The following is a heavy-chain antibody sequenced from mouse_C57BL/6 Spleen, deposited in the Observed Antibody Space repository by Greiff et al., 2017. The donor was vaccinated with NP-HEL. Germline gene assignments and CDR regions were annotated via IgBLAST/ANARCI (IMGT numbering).Heavy chain of an antibody. CDR2: IYPGDGDT. V-gene: IGHV1-80*01. J-gene: IGHJ1*03. D-gene: IGHD2-3*01. CDR1: GYAFSSYW. CDR3: ARGDDRYWYFDV. Sequence: VQLHQSGAELVKPGASVKISCKASGYAFSSYWMNWVKQRPGKGLEWIGQIYPGDGDTNYNGKFKGKATLTADKSSSTAYMQLSSLTSEDSAVYFCARGDDRYWYFDVWGTGTTVTVSS.